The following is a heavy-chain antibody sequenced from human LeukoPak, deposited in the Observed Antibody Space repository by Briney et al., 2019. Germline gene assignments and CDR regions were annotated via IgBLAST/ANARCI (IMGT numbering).Heavy chain of an antibody. V-gene: IGHV4-39*07. CDR2: IYYSGST. CDR3: ARVTTVVTPWYYFDY. Sequence: SETLSLTCSVSGASISTSAYYWGWIRQPPGKGLEWIGSIYYSGSTYYNASLNSRVTISIDTSKNQFSLKLSSVTAADTAVYYCARVTTVVTPWYYFDYWGQGTLVTVSS. D-gene: IGHD4-23*01. J-gene: IGHJ4*02. CDR1: GASISTSAYY.